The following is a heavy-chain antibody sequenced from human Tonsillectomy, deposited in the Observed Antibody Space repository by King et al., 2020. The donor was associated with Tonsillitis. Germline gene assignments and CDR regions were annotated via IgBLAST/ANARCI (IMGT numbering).Heavy chain of an antibody. J-gene: IGHJ4*02. D-gene: IGHD6-25*01. CDR3: ARHISGGYTSYFDY. V-gene: IGHV4-59*01. Sequence: VQLQESGPGLLKPSETLSLTCTLSGDSLTGYHWSWIRQSPGKGLEWIGFISYAGNTNYNPSLQSRVTILVDTFKNTFSLTLTSVTAVDTAIYFCARHISGGYTSYFDYWGQGTLVTVSS. CDR1: GDSLTGYH. CDR2: ISYAGNT.